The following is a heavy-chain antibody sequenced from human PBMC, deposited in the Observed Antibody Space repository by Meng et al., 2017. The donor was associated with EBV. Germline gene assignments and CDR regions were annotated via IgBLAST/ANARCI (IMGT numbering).Heavy chain of an antibody. CDR1: GYTFRNYA. Sequence: QVPPVQSGAGWRRPGASVKVSCKTSGYTFRNYAINWMRQVPGQGLEWMGWINTYSGKATFAQGFTGRFVFSLDTPVTTAHLQISGLKTEDSAVYYCARGVEENGSHYPFDSWGQGTLVTVSS. CDR2: INTYSGKA. CDR3: ARGVEENGSHYPFDS. D-gene: IGHD1-1*01. J-gene: IGHJ4*02. V-gene: IGHV7-4-1*02.